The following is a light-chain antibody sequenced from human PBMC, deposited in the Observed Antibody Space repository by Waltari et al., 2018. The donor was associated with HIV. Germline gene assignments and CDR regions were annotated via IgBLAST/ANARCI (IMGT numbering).Light chain of an antibody. CDR3: QQSYTTPFT. CDR2: GAS. V-gene: IGKV1-39*01. CDR1: QGITTY. J-gene: IGKJ5*01. Sequence: DIPMTQSPSSLSTSVGDRVSITCRASQGITTYLSWYQQKPGSAPTLLIFGASKLQTGVSSRFRGSGSGTTFTLSISYVQPEDFATYYCQQSYTTPFTFGQGTRLDI.